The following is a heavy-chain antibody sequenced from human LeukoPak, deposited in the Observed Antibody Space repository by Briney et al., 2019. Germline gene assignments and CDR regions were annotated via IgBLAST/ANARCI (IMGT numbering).Heavy chain of an antibody. CDR2: IYPSDSDT. J-gene: IGHJ4*02. CDR1: GYIFTSYW. D-gene: IGHD3-10*01. CDR3: ARRSGSGSYYNF. V-gene: IGHV5-51*01. Sequence: GESLKISCKGSGYIFTSYWISWVRQMPGKGLEXMGIIYPSDSDTXXGPXXQGQVTISADRSITTAYLQWSSLKASDTAMYFCARRSGSGSYYNFWGQGTLVTVSS.